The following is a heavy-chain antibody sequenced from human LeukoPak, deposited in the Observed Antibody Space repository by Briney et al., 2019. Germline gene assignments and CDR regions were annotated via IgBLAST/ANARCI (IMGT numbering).Heavy chain of an antibody. Sequence: SSETLSLTCSVSGGSISGFYWSWIRQPPGQTLEWIGYIYSSGSTNYNPSLQSRVTMSVDTFVNQFSLRLSSVTAADTAVYYCARFTYTTRPSDVWGKGTTVTVSS. CDR1: GGSISGFY. J-gene: IGHJ6*04. CDR3: ARFTYTTRPSDV. CDR2: IYSSGST. D-gene: IGHD3-16*01. V-gene: IGHV4-4*09.